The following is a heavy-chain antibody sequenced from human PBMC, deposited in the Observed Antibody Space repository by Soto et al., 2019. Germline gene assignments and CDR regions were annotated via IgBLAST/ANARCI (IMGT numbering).Heavy chain of an antibody. CDR1: GFTFSNAW. Sequence: EVQVVESGGGLVKPGGPLRLSCAASGFTFSNAWMSWVRQAPGKGLEWVGRIKSKTDGGTTDYAAPEKARFTISRDDSNNTLYLQMNSLKIEDTAVYYCTTDFDPEVGQWLGWYYMDVWGKGTTVTVSS. CDR3: TTDFDPEVGQWLGWYYMDV. V-gene: IGHV3-15*01. D-gene: IGHD6-19*01. J-gene: IGHJ6*03. CDR2: IKSKTDGGTT.